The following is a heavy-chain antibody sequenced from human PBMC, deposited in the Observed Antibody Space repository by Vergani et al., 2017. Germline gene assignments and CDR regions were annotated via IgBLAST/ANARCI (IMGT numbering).Heavy chain of an antibody. CDR3: AIHIGDGRYSIGWLFDY. CDR1: GGSISSSSYY. J-gene: IGHJ4*02. V-gene: IGHV4-39*01. D-gene: IGHD6-19*01. Sequence: QLQLQESGPGLVKPSETLSLTCTVSGGSISSSSYYWGWIRQPPGKGLEWIGSIYYSGSTYYNPSLKSRVTISVDTSKNQFSLKLSSVTAADTAVYYCAIHIGDGRYSIGWLFDYWGQGTLVTVSS. CDR2: IYYSGST.